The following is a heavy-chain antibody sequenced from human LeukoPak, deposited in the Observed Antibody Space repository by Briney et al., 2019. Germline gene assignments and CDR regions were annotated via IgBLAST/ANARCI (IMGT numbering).Heavy chain of an antibody. CDR1: GFTFSSFA. V-gene: IGHV3-23*01. CDR2: ISGSGGNT. CDR3: ARVGGSGSFDS. Sequence: GGSLRLSCAASGFTFSSFAMSWVRQAPGKGLEWVSVISGSGGNTYYADSVKGRFTISRDISKNTLHLQMGSLRPEDMAVYYCARVGGSGSFDSWGQGTLVSVSS. J-gene: IGHJ4*02. D-gene: IGHD6-19*01.